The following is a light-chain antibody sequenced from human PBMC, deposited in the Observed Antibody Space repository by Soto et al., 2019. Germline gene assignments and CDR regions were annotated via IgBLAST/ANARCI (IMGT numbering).Light chain of an antibody. V-gene: IGLV1-40*01. CDR2: GNS. J-gene: IGLJ2*01. Sequence: QSVLTQPPSVSGAPGQRVTISCTGSSSNIWAGYDVHWYQQLPGTAPKLLIYGNSNRPSGVPDRFSVSKSGTSASLAITGLQAEDEADYYCQSYDSSLSGYVVFGGGTKLTVL. CDR1: SSNIWAGYD. CDR3: QSYDSSLSGYVV.